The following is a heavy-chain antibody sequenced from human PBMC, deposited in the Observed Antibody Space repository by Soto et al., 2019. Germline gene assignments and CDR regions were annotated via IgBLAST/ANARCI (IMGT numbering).Heavy chain of an antibody. CDR3: ARESGYYTYGMDG. D-gene: IGHD3-3*01. CDR1: GFTFSSYS. V-gene: IGHV3-21*01. J-gene: IGHJ6*02. Sequence: GGYLRLSCAPSGFTFSSYSMNWVRQAPGKGLKWVSSISSNNSYIYYADSVRGRFTISRDYAKNSLYLQMNSLSAEDTAVYYCARESGYYTYGMDGGGQGTTVTVSS. CDR2: ISSNNSYI.